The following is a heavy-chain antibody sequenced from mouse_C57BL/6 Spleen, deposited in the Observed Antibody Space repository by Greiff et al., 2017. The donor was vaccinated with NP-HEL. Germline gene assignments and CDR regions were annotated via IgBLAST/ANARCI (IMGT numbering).Heavy chain of an antibody. CDR2: IYPRSGNT. J-gene: IGHJ1*03. V-gene: IGHV1-81*01. D-gene: IGHD1-1*02. Sequence: VKLQESGAELARPGASVKLSCKASGYTFTSYGISWVKQRTGQGLEWIGEIYPRSGNTYYNEKFKGKATLTADKSSSTAYMELRSLTSEDSAVYFGARKIGGGSLGDWYFEVGGTGTRSPSPQ. CDR3: ARKIGGGSLGDWYFEV. CDR1: GYTFTSYG.